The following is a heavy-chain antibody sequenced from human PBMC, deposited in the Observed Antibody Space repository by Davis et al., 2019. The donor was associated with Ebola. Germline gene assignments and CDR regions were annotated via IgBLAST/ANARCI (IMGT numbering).Heavy chain of an antibody. Sequence: SLMISCEVSGFTFSRNAMTWVRQAPGKGLEWVSYIDSSASTIYYVDSVNGRITISRDNAKNSLYLQMNSLRAEDTAVYYCARAWYYYDSSGYYRAYYGMDVWGQGTTVTVSS. CDR1: GFTFSRNA. CDR2: IDSSASTI. V-gene: IGHV3-48*03. CDR3: ARAWYYYDSSGYYRAYYGMDV. J-gene: IGHJ6*02. D-gene: IGHD3-22*01.